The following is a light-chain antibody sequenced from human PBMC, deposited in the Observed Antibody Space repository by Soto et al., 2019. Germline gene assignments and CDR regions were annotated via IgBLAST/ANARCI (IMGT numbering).Light chain of an antibody. J-gene: IGKJ5*01. Sequence: IVMTHSPATLSVTPWERATLYFRASQSVSSNLACYQQKPGQAPRLLIYGASTRATGIPARFSGSGSGTDFTLTISSLQSEDFAVYYCQQYTNWPKTFGQGTRLEI. CDR2: GAS. V-gene: IGKV3-15*01. CDR1: QSVSSN. CDR3: QQYTNWPKT.